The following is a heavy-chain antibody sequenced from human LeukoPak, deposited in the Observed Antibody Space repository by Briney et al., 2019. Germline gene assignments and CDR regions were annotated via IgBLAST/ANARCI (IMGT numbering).Heavy chain of an antibody. J-gene: IGHJ6*03. Sequence: SETLSLTCTVSGGSISSYYWSWIRQPPGKGLEWIGYIYYSGSTNYNPSLKSRVTISVDTSKNQFSLKLSSVTAEDTAVYYCARDPYSGRYGDYYYYYMDVWGKGTTVTISS. CDR1: GGSISSYY. CDR3: ARDPYSGRYGDYYYYYMDV. V-gene: IGHV4-59*12. D-gene: IGHD1-26*01. CDR2: IYYSGST.